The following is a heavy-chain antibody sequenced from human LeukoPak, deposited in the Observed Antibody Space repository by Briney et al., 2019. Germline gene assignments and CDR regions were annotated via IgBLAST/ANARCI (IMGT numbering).Heavy chain of an antibody. CDR3: ARAPYGGSFTLTYYFDY. CDR2: ISAYNGNT. V-gene: IGHV1-18*01. Sequence: ASVKVSCRASGYTFTSYGISWVRQAPGQGLEWMGWISAYNGNTNYAQKLQGRVTMTTDTSTSTAYMELRSLRSDDTAVYYCARAPYGGSFTLTYYFDYWGQGTLVTVSS. CDR1: GYTFTSYG. J-gene: IGHJ4*02. D-gene: IGHD5-12*01.